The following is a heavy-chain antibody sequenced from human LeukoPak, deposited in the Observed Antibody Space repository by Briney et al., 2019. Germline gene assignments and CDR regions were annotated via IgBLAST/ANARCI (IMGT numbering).Heavy chain of an antibody. Sequence: SETLSLTCTVSGGSISSYYWSWIRQPPGKGLEWIGYIYYSGSTNYNPSLESRVTISVDTSKNQFSLKLSSVTAADTAVYYCATFLGNFDYWGQGTLVTVSS. J-gene: IGHJ4*02. CDR3: ATFLGNFDY. CDR1: GGSISSYY. D-gene: IGHD7-27*01. CDR2: IYYSGST. V-gene: IGHV4-59*01.